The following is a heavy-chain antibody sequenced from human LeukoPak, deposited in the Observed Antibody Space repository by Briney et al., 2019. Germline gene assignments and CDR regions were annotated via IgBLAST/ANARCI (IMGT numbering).Heavy chain of an antibody. CDR1: GFTFSTYA. D-gene: IGHD3-16*01. J-gene: IGHJ4*02. Sequence: GGSLRLSCAASGFTFSTYAMNWVRQAPGKGLEWVSGISGSGGGKFYADSVKGRFTISRDKSKSTLYLQMNSLKAEDAAVYYCAKDNADYPIYYFDSWGQGTLDTVSS. CDR2: ISGSGGGK. V-gene: IGHV3-23*01. CDR3: AKDNADYPIYYFDS.